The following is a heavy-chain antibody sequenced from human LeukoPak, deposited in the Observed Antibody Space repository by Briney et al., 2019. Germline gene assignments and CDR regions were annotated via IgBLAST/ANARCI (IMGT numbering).Heavy chain of an antibody. V-gene: IGHV4-59*08. J-gene: IGHJ3*02. CDR2: ISSSGST. Sequence: PSETLSLTCTVSGGSISNYYWSWIRQPPGKGLEWIGYISSSGSTNYNPSLKSRVTILVDMSKTQFSLKLSSVTAADTAVYYCARPNPYCSSTSCLDAFDIWGQGTMVTVSS. D-gene: IGHD2-2*01. CDR1: GGSISNYY. CDR3: ARPNPYCSSTSCLDAFDI.